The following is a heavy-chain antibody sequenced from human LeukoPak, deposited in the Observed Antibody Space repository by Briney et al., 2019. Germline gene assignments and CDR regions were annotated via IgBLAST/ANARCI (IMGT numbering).Heavy chain of an antibody. V-gene: IGHV5-51*01. CDR2: IYPGDSDP. J-gene: IGHJ6*02. CDR3: ARSSNIVVVPAAIHHYYGMDV. D-gene: IGHD2-2*02. Sequence: GESLKISCKGSGYSFTSYWIGWVRQMPGKGLEWMGIIYPGDSDPRYSPSFQGQVTISADKSISTAYLQWSSLKASDTAMYYCARSSNIVVVPAAIHHYYGMDVWGQGTTVTVSS. CDR1: GYSFTSYW.